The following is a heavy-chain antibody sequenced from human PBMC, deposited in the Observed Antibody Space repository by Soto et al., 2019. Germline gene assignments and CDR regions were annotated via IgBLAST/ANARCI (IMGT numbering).Heavy chain of an antibody. CDR2: INPSGGST. J-gene: IGHJ4*02. D-gene: IGHD5-18*01. V-gene: IGHV1-46*03. Sequence: QVQLVQSGAEVKKPGASVKVSCKASGYTFTSYYMHWVRQAPGQGLEWMGIINPSGGSTSYAQKVQGRVTMTRDTSTSTVYMELSSLRSEDTAVYYSARSYSLIPHMRYWGQGTLVTVSS. CDR3: ARSYSLIPHMRY. CDR1: GYTFTSYY.